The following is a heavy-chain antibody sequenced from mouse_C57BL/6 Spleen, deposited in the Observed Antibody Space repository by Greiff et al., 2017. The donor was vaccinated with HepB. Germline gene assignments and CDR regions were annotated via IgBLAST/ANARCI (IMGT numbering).Heavy chain of an antibody. CDR2: IYPRSGNT. V-gene: IGHV1-81*01. Sequence: QVQLQQSGAELARPGASVKLSCKASGYTFTSYGISWVKQSTGQGLEWIGEIYPRSGNTYYNEKFKGKATLTADKSSSTAYMELRSLTSEDSAVYFCARESYYYGSSPAWFAYWGQGTLVTVSA. CDR3: ARESYYYGSSPAWFAY. D-gene: IGHD1-1*01. J-gene: IGHJ3*01. CDR1: GYTFTSYG.